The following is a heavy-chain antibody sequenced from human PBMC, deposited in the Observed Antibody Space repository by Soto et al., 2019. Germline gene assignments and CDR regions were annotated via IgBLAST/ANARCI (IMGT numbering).Heavy chain of an antibody. Sequence: SETLSLTCTVSGGSISSGDYYWSWIRQPPGKGLEWIGYIYYSGSTYYNPSLKSRVTISVDTSKNQFSLKLSSVTAADTAVYYCAREPYYYDSSGLDYWGQGTLVTVSS. CDR2: IYYSGST. D-gene: IGHD3-22*01. CDR3: AREPYYYDSSGLDY. CDR1: GGSISSGDYY. J-gene: IGHJ4*02. V-gene: IGHV4-30-4*01.